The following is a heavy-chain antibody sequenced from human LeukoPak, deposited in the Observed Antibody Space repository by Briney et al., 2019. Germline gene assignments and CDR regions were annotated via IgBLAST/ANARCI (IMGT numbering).Heavy chain of an antibody. CDR3: AKDRGGYYGSGTSYYFFGMDV. D-gene: IGHD3-10*01. CDR2: ISGGGAAA. V-gene: IGHV3-43*02. J-gene: IGHJ6*02. Sequence: GGSLRLSCAASGFTFGDYAMHWVGQAPGKGLEWFSVISGGGAAAHYVDSVKGRFSISRDQSRNSLHLQMDTLRTEDTALYYCAKDRGGYYGSGTSYYFFGMDVWGQGTTVTVSS. CDR1: GFTFGDYA.